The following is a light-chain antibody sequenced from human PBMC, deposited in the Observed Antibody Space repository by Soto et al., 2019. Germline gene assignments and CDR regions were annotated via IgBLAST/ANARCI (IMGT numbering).Light chain of an antibody. Sequence: AIQMTQSPSSLSASVGDRVTITCRASQCIGNGLGWYRQKPGKAPELLMYAASTLHSGVPSRFSGSGSGTDFTLTISCLQPEDVPTYYCLQNYNYPLTFGGGTKVEIK. CDR3: LQNYNYPLT. J-gene: IGKJ4*01. CDR2: AAS. V-gene: IGKV1-6*01. CDR1: QCIGNG.